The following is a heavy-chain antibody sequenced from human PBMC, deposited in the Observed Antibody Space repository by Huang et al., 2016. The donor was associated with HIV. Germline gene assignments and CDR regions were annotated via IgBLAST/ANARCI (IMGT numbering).Heavy chain of an antibody. D-gene: IGHD3-10*01. Sequence: QLQLQESGPGLVKPSETLSLTCTVSGGSVSSTNYYWGWIRQSPGKGLEWIGTIYFTGRTYYNPYLKVRVTISVETSNNQFYLKGTSVTAADTALDYCARPPGSGILGGWFDPWGQGALVTVSS. CDR1: GGSVSSTNYY. CDR3: ARPPGSGILGGWFDP. J-gene: IGHJ5*02. V-gene: IGHV4-39*01. CDR2: IYFTGRT.